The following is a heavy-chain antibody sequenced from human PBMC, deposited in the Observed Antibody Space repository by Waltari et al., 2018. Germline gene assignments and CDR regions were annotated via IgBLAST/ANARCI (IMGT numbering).Heavy chain of an antibody. CDR3: ARVMDQSFDL. Sequence: QVQLQESGPGLVKPSETLSLTCAVSGYSIRSGYYWGWIRQPPGKGLEWIGSIYHSGSTYYNPSLKSRVTISVDTSKNQFSLKLSSVTAADTAVYYCARVMDQSFDLWGRGTLVTVSS. CDR1: GYSIRSGYY. CDR2: IYHSGST. V-gene: IGHV4-38-2*01. D-gene: IGHD2-2*03. J-gene: IGHJ2*01.